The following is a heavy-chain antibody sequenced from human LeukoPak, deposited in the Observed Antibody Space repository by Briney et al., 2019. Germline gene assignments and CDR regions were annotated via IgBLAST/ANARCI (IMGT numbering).Heavy chain of an antibody. CDR1: GYTFTSYY. Sequence: ASVKVSCKASGYTFTSYYMHWVRQAPGQGLEWMGIINPSGGSTSYAQKFQGRVTITRDTSTSTVYMELSSLRSEDTAVYYCARAGVVMGVDYWGQGTLVTVSS. V-gene: IGHV1-46*01. CDR3: ARAGVVMGVDY. J-gene: IGHJ4*02. D-gene: IGHD3-3*01. CDR2: INPSGGST.